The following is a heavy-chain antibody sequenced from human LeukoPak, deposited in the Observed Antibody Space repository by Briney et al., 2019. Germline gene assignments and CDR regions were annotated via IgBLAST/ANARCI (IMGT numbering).Heavy chain of an antibody. J-gene: IGHJ4*02. CDR2: INPNSGGT. CDR1: GYTFTGYY. CDR3: ARGPGPADDGGGYCFDY. D-gene: IGHD3-22*01. V-gene: IGHV1-2*02. Sequence: GASVTVSCKASGYTFTGYYLHWVRQAPGQGLEWMGWINPNSGGTHCAQKFQGRVTMTRDTSTSTVYMELRSLRSEDTAVYYCARGPGPADDGGGYCFDYWGQGTLVTVSS.